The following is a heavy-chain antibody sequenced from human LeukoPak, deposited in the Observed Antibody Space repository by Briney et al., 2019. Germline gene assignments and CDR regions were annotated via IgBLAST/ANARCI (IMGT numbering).Heavy chain of an antibody. J-gene: IGHJ6*03. V-gene: IGHV1-69*01. CDR2: IIPIFGTA. Sequence: SVQGSRKASGGTFSSYAISWVRQAPGQGLEWMGGIIPIFGTANYAQKFQGRVTITADESTSTAYMELSSLRSEDTAVYYCARDVSRGSYYHYYYYMDVWGNGTTVTVSS. D-gene: IGHD3-10*01. CDR1: GGTFSSYA. CDR3: ARDVSRGSYYHYYYYMDV.